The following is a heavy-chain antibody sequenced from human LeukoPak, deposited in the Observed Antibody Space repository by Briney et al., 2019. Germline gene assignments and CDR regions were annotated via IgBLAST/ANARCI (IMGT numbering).Heavy chain of an antibody. CDR3: ARDPGSSSTNWYFDL. CDR2: ISSGTTYI. D-gene: IGHD6-13*01. Sequence: GGSLRLSCAASGSSLTSYSMNWVRQAPGRGLEWVSSISSGTTYIYYADSVKGRFTISKDNAKNSLYLQMNSLRAEDTAVYYCARDPGSSSTNWYFDLWGRGTLVTVSS. V-gene: IGHV3-21*01. CDR1: GSSLTSYS. J-gene: IGHJ2*01.